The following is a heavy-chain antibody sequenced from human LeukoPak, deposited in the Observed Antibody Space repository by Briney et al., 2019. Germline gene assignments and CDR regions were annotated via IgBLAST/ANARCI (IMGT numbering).Heavy chain of an antibody. CDR1: GFTFSTYT. CDR3: AREHNSFSAAPFDY. D-gene: IGHD2/OR15-2a*01. V-gene: IGHV3-30-3*01. Sequence: GRSLRLSCAASGFTFSTYTMPWVRQAPGKGLEWVAVISHDGSKKNCADSVKGRFTVSRDNSKNTLYLQMNSLRAEDTAVYYCAREHNSFSAAPFDYWGQGTLVTVSS. J-gene: IGHJ4*02. CDR2: ISHDGSKK.